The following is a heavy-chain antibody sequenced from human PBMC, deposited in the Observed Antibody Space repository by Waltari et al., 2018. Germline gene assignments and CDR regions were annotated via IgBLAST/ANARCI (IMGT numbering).Heavy chain of an antibody. J-gene: IGHJ4*02. D-gene: IGHD3-10*01. Sequence: QVQLQESGPGLVKPSETLSLTCAVSGYSISSGYYWGWIRQPPGKGLEWIGSIYHSGSTYYNPSLKSRVTISVDTSKNQFSLKLSSVTAADTAVYYCARGLPLVQGVRQDGDYWGQGTLVTVSS. CDR3: ARGLPLVQGVRQDGDY. V-gene: IGHV4-38-2*01. CDR2: IYHSGST. CDR1: GYSISSGYY.